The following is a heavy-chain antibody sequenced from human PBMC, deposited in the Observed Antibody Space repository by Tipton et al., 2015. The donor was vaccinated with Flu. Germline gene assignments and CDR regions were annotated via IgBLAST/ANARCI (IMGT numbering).Heavy chain of an antibody. CDR1: GDSMTSSRYY. D-gene: IGHD1-26*01. Sequence: TLSLTCSVSGDSMTSSRYYWGWIRQPPGKGLEWIGTIYYSGSTYYNPSFKSRVTMSVDTSKNQFSLKLSSVTAADTAVYYCACRGSCYHWGQGTLVTVSS. CDR3: ACRGSCYH. V-gene: IGHV4-39*07. J-gene: IGHJ4*02. CDR2: IYYSGST.